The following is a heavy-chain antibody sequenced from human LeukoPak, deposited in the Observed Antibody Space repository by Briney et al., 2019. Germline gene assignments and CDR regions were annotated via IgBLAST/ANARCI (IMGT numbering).Heavy chain of an antibody. CDR1: GYSFTSYW. Sequence: GESLKISCKGSGYSFTSYWIGWVRQMPGKGLEWMGIIYPGDSDTRYSPSFQGQVTISAGKSISTAYLQWSSLKASDTAMYYCARHGAGATDYYYGMDVWGQGTAVTVSS. CDR3: ARHGAGATDYYYGMDV. J-gene: IGHJ6*02. D-gene: IGHD1-26*01. CDR2: IYPGDSDT. V-gene: IGHV5-51*01.